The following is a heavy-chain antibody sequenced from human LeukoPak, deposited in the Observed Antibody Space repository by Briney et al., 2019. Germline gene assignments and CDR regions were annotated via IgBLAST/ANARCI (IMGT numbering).Heavy chain of an antibody. V-gene: IGHV3-30*18. CDR3: AKVRSSSWYYFDY. D-gene: IGHD6-13*01. CDR2: ISYDGSNK. CDR1: GFTFSSYG. J-gene: IGHJ4*02. Sequence: GRSLRLSCAASGFTFSSYGMHWVRQAPGKGLEWVAVISYDGSNKYYADSVKGRFTISRDNSKNTLYLQMNSLRAEGTAVYYCAKVRSSSWYYFDYWGQGTLVTVSS.